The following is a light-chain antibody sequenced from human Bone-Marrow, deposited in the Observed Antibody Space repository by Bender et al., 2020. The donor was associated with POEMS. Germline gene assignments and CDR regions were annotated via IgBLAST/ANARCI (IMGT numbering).Light chain of an antibody. V-gene: IGLV3-1*01. CDR2: QDA. Sequence: SHELTQPPSVSVSPGQTARISCSADALPKQYVYWYQQKPGQSPVLVIYQDARRPSGIPGRFSGSNSGNTATLTISGTQAMDEADYYCAAWDGSLNGWVFGGGTKLTVL. J-gene: IGLJ3*02. CDR3: AAWDGSLNGWV. CDR1: ALPKQY.